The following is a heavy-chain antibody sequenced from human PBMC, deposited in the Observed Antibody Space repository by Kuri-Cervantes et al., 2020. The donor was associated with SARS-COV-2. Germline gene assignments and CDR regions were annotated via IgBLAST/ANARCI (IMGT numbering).Heavy chain of an antibody. CDR3: ARDGGIAAADYYYYYGMDV. V-gene: IGHV1-2*04. J-gene: IGHJ6*02. Sequence: ASVKVSCKASGYTFTGYYMHWVRRAPGQGLEWMGWINPNSGGTNYAQKFQGWVTMTRGTSISTAYMELSRLRSDDTAVYYCARDGGIAAADYYYYYGMDVWGQGNTVNGAS. CDR1: GYTFTGYY. D-gene: IGHD6-13*01. CDR2: INPNSGGT.